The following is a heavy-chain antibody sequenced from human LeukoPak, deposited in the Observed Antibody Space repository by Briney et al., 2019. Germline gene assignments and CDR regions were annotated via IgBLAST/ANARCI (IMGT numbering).Heavy chain of an antibody. V-gene: IGHV3-48*02. Sequence: GGSLRLSCAASGFTFCRYSVNCVREAPGGGREWVSHITASGTAMFYADSVKGRFTISRDNAKNSLYLQMNSLRDEDTAVYYCASSGSYRFDYWGQGTLVTVSS. J-gene: IGHJ4*02. CDR1: GFTFCRYS. CDR3: ASSGSYRFDY. D-gene: IGHD1-26*01. CDR2: ITASGTAM.